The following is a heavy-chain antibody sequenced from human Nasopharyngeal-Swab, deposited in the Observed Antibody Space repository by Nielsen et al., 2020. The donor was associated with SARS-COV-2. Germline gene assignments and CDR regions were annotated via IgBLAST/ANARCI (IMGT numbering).Heavy chain of an antibody. D-gene: IGHD4-23*01. J-gene: IGHJ6*02. Sequence: GESLKISCAASGFTFSTYTMHWVRQAPGKGLEWVSSITSTSSNMYYADSLKGRFTISRDNAKSSLYLQVNSLRAEDTAVYYCAKDPTVIKAYYYGMDVWGQGTTVAVSS. CDR2: ITSTSSNM. V-gene: IGHV3-21*01. CDR3: AKDPTVIKAYYYGMDV. CDR1: GFTFSTYT.